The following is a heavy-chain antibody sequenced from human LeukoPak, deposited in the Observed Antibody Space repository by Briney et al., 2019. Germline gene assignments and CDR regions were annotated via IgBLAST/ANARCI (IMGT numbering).Heavy chain of an antibody. CDR1: GYTFSTYG. J-gene: IGHJ3*02. V-gene: IGHV1-18*01. D-gene: IGHD6-13*01. CDR3: AREKTRLAAGDAFDI. Sequence: ASVRVSCKPSGYTFSTYGISWVRQAPGQGLEWMGWISTYNGNTHYALKLQGRVTMTTDTSTSTAYMELRSLRSDDTAVYYCAREKTRLAAGDAFDIWGQGTMVTVSS. CDR2: ISTYNGNT.